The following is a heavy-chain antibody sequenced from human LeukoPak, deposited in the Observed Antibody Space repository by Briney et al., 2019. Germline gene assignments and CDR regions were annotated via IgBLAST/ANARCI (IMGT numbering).Heavy chain of an antibody. D-gene: IGHD4-17*01. CDR2: IYYSGST. CDR3: ALSTVYYYGMDV. Sequence: SETLSLTCTVSGGSISSYYWSWIRQPPGKGLEWIGYIYYSGSTSYDPSLKSRVTISLDTSKNQFSLKLSSVTAADTAVYYCALSTVYYYGMDVWGQGTTVTVSS. CDR1: GGSISSYY. J-gene: IGHJ6*02. V-gene: IGHV4-59*01.